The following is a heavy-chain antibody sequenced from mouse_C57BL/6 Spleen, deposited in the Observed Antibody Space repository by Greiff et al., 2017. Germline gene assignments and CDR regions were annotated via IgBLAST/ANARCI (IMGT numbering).Heavy chain of an antibody. V-gene: IGHV14-3*01. CDR3: ARIPSYDGYYPYAMDY. D-gene: IGHD2-3*01. J-gene: IGHJ4*01. Sequence: EVQLQESVAELVRPGASVKLSCTASGFNIKNTYMHWVKQRPEQGLEWIGRIDPANGNTKYAPKFQGKATITADPSSNTAYLQLSSLTSEDTAIYYCARIPSYDGYYPYAMDYWGQGTSVTVSS. CDR1: GFNIKNTY. CDR2: IDPANGNT.